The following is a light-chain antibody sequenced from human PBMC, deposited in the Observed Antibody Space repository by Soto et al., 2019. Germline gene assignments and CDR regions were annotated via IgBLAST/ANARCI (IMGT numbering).Light chain of an antibody. V-gene: IGLV2-14*01. CDR2: EVS. CDR1: SSDVGAHNF. Sequence: QSALAQPASVSGPPGQAITISCSGSSSDVGAHNFVSWYQHHPGKAPQLMIYEVSNRPSGVSNRFSGSKSGNTASLTISGLQAEDEADYYCNSYTSSNTYVFGSGTKVTVL. J-gene: IGLJ1*01. CDR3: NSYTSSNTYV.